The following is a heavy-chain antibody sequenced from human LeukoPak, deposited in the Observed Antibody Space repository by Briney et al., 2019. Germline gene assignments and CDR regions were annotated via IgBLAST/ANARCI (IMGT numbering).Heavy chain of an antibody. CDR2: INPYNGNT. CDR1: GYTFTSYG. V-gene: IGHV1-18*01. CDR3: ARVAAADYFDY. D-gene: IGHD6-13*01. J-gene: IGHJ4*02. Sequence: ASVKVSCKASGYTFTSYGISWVRQAPGQGLEWMGWINPYNGNTNYAQKLQGRVTMATDTSTSTAYMELRSLRSDDTAVYYCARVAAADYFDYWGQGTLVTVSS.